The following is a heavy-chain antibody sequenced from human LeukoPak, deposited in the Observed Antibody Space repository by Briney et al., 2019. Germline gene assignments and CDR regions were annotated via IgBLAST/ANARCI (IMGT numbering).Heavy chain of an antibody. D-gene: IGHD2-2*01. J-gene: IGHJ3*02. Sequence: GGSLRLSCAASGFTFTTYSMNWVRQAPGKGLEWVSSSSSSSSYIYYADSVKGRFTISRDNAKNSLYLQMNSLRAEDTAVYYCAAVVVPAAMSHFGAFDIWGQGTMVTVSS. CDR2: SSSSSSYI. V-gene: IGHV3-21*01. CDR3: AAVVVPAAMSHFGAFDI. CDR1: GFTFTTYS.